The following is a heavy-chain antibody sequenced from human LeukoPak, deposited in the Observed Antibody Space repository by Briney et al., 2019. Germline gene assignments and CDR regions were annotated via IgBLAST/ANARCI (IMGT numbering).Heavy chain of an antibody. D-gene: IGHD2-2*01. V-gene: IGHV3-23*01. CDR2: ISGSGSAT. CDR3: ARAGGLGYCSSTSCLDSAFDI. Sequence: QSGGSLRLSCAASGFTFSSYAMNWVRQAPGKGLEWVSAISGSGSATYYADSVKGRFTISRDNSKNTLFLQMNSLTAEDTAVYYCARAGGLGYCSSTSCLDSAFDIWGQGTMVTVSS. CDR1: GFTFSSYA. J-gene: IGHJ3*02.